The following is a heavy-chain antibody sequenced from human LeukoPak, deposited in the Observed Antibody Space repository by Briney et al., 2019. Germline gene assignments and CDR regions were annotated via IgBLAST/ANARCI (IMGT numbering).Heavy chain of an antibody. Sequence: PGGSLRLSCAASGFTFSNYGMHCVRQAPGKGLEWVAIISHDGSNKYYGDSVKGRFTISRDNSKNTLDLQMNSLRDEDMAVYYCVKVSSRFYDYPGVDYWGQGTLVTVSS. J-gene: IGHJ4*02. CDR3: VKVSSRFYDYPGVDY. D-gene: IGHD3-9*01. CDR1: GFTFSNYG. CDR2: ISHDGSNK. V-gene: IGHV3-30*18.